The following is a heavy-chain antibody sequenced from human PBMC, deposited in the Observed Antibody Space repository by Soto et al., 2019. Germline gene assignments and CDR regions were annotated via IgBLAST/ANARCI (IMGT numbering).Heavy chain of an antibody. D-gene: IGHD2-15*01. V-gene: IGHV3-74*01. Sequence: GGSLSLSCAACGLCFTSCSLHCVRQAPGKGLVWVSRINSDGSSTSYADSVKGRFTISRDNAKNTLYLQMNSLRAEDTAVYYCVRTSLVVAAATREDYWGQGTLVTVSS. J-gene: IGHJ4*02. CDR3: VRTSLVVAAATREDY. CDR2: INSDGSST. CDR1: GLCFTSCS.